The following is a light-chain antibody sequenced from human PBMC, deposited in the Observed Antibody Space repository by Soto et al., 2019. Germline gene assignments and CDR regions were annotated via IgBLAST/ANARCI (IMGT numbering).Light chain of an antibody. V-gene: IGLV4-69*01. Sequence: QLVLTQSPSASASLGASVKLTCTLSSGHSSYAIAWHQQQPEQGPRYLMKLNSDGSHSKGDGIPDRFSGSSSGAERYLTVSRLQSEDEAYYYCQTWGTGILVFGTGTKLTVL. CDR1: SGHSSYA. J-gene: IGLJ1*01. CDR3: QTWGTGILV. CDR2: LNSDGSH.